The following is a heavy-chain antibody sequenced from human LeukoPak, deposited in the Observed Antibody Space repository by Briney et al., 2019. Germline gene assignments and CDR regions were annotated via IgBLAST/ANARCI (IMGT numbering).Heavy chain of an antibody. CDR1: GFTFSSYA. V-gene: IGHV3-23*01. Sequence: GGSLRLSCAASGFTFSSYAMSWVRQAPGKGLEWVSAISGSGGSTYYADSVKGRFTISRDNSKNTLYLQMNSLRAEDTAVYYCAKSHYDFWSGYPPYYYYGMDVWGKGTTVTVSS. J-gene: IGHJ6*04. D-gene: IGHD3-3*01. CDR3: AKSHYDFWSGYPPYYYYGMDV. CDR2: ISGSGGST.